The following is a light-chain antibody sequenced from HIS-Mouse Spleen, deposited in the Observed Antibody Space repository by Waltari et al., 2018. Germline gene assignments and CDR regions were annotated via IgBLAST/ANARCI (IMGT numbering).Light chain of an antibody. V-gene: IGLV2-14*01. CDR3: SSYTSSSPYVV. CDR1: SSDVGGYNY. CDR2: EVS. J-gene: IGLJ2*01. Sequence: GQSITISCTGTSSDVGGYNYVSWYQQHPGKAPKLMIYEVSNRPSGVSNRFSGSKSGNTASLTISGLQAEDEADYYCSSYTSSSPYVVFGGGTKLTVL.